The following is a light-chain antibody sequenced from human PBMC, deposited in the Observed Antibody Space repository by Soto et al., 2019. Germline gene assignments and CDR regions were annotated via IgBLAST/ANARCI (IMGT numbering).Light chain of an antibody. CDR3: QQYGSLPWT. J-gene: IGKJ1*01. Sequence: EVVLAQSPGTLSLSPGERATLSCRASQSVTSNYLAWYQQKLGQSPRLLIYGASSRATGIPARFSGSGSGTDFTLTINRLEPEDFAVYYCQQYGSLPWTFGQGTNVEIK. CDR2: GAS. V-gene: IGKV3-20*01. CDR1: QSVTSNY.